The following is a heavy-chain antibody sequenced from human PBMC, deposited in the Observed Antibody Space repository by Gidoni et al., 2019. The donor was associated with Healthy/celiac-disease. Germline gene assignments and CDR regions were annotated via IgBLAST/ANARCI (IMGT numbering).Heavy chain of an antibody. J-gene: IGHJ3*02. V-gene: IGHV4-61*01. D-gene: IGHD2-8*01. CDR1: GGSVSSGSYY. Sequence: QVQLQESGPGLVKPSATLSLTCTVSGGSVSSGSYYWSWIRQPPGKGLEWIGYIYYSGSTNYNPSIKSRVTISVDTSKNQFALKLSSVTAADTAVYYCARDSGIVLIGSGAFDIWGQGTMVTVSS. CDR2: IYYSGST. CDR3: ARDSGIVLIGSGAFDI.